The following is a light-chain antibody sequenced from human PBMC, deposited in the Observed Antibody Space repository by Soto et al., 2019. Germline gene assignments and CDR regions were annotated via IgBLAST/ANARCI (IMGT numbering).Light chain of an antibody. CDR2: GAS. V-gene: IGKV3-20*01. CDR1: QSVSGSY. CDR3: QQYGSSALT. J-gene: IGKJ4*01. Sequence: EIVLTQSPGTLSLSPGERATLSCRASQSVSGSYLAWYQQKPGQAPRLLIYGASSRATGIPDRFSGSESGTDFTLTITRLEPEDFAVYYCQQYGSSALTFGGGTKVEIK.